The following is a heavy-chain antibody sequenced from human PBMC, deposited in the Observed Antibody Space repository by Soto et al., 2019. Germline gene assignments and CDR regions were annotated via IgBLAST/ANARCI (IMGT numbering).Heavy chain of an antibody. CDR1: GVSISSGGYY. D-gene: IGHD3-3*01. CDR3: ARDGGTIFAVARYGMDV. J-gene: IGHJ6*01. CDR2: IHYSGIT. Sequence: SLCLNCTLSGVSISSGGYYWRWLPHHPGKVLEWIGYIHYSGITYYNPSLKSSVTIAVDTSKNQFSLKLSYVTAADTAVYYCARDGGTIFAVARYGMDVGGQGSTVT. V-gene: IGHV4-31*01.